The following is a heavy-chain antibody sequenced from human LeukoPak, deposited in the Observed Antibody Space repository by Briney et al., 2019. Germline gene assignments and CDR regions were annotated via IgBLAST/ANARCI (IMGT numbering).Heavy chain of an antibody. Sequence: PSETLSLTCTVSGGSISSYYWSWIRQPPGKGLEWIGYIYYSGSTNYNPSLKSRVTISVDTSKNQFSLKLSSVTAADTAVHYCAQSSGTPPYYYGMDVWGQGTTVTVSS. CDR1: GGSISSYY. D-gene: IGHD3-10*01. CDR3: AQSSGTPPYYYGMDV. CDR2: IYYSGST. V-gene: IGHV4-59*08. J-gene: IGHJ6*02.